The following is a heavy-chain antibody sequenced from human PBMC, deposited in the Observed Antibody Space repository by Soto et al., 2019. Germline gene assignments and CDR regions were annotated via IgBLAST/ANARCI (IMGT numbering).Heavy chain of an antibody. J-gene: IGHJ2*01. CDR1: GFQFSSYS. CDR2: TSSSSSTV. D-gene: IGHD2-2*03. V-gene: IGHV3-48*01. Sequence: GGSLRLSCAASGFQFSSYSMNWVRQAPGKGLEWVSYTSSSSSTVYYADSVKGRFTMSRDNAKKSLYLQMNSLRAEDTAVYYCARVDSYWYFDLWGRGTLVTVSS. CDR3: ARVDSYWYFDL.